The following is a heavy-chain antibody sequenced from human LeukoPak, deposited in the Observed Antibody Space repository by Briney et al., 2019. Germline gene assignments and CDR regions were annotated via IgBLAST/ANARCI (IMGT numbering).Heavy chain of an antibody. CDR2: MYYSGST. D-gene: IGHD3-9*01. J-gene: IGHJ3*02. CDR3: ARRIYYDILIAQRDDAFDI. V-gene: IGHV4-39*01. CDR1: GGSISSSGYY. Sequence: PSETLSLTCTVSGGSISSSGYYWGWIRQPPGKGLEWIGNMYYSGSTYYNPSLKSRVAISVDTSKNQFSLKLSSVTAADTAVYYCARRIYYDILIAQRDDAFDIWGQGTMVTVSS.